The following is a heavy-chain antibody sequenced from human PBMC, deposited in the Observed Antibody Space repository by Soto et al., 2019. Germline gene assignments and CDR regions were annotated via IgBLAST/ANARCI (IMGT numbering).Heavy chain of an antibody. J-gene: IGHJ6*02. Sequence: GGSLRLSCVASGLTVSHNYMAWVRQAPEMGLEWVSILYTEGTTYYTDSVKGRFTISRDSSKNTLFLQMDSLRAEDTAVYYCVRPRPSGENYGMDVWGQGTTVTVSS. V-gene: IGHV3-53*01. D-gene: IGHD3-10*01. CDR2: LYTEGTT. CDR3: VRPRPSGENYGMDV. CDR1: GLTVSHNY.